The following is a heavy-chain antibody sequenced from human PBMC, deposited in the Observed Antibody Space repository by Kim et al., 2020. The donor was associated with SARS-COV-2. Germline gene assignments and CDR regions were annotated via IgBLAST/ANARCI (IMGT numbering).Heavy chain of an antibody. CDR1: GGSISSSSYY. Sequence: SETLSLTCTVSGGSISSSSYYWGWIRQPPGKGLEWIGCIYYSGSTYYNPSLKSRVTISVDTSKNQFSLKLSSVTAADTAVYYCARAPGDPVVVTNFDYWGQGTLVTVSS. CDR3: ARAPGDPVVVTNFDY. D-gene: IGHD3-22*01. J-gene: IGHJ4*02. CDR2: IYYSGST. V-gene: IGHV4-39*07.